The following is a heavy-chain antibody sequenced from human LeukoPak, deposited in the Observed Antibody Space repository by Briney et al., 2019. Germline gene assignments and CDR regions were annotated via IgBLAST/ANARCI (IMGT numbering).Heavy chain of an antibody. D-gene: IGHD6-13*01. CDR2: IYHSGST. CDR3: ARGTAAAGFDWFDP. Sequence: PSETLSLTCAVSGGSISSGGYSWSWIRQPPWKGLEWIGYIYHSGSTYYNPSLKSRVTISVDRSKNQFSLKLSSVTAADTAVYYCARGTAAAGFDWFDPWGQGTLVTVSS. J-gene: IGHJ5*02. V-gene: IGHV4-30-2*01. CDR1: GGSISSGGYS.